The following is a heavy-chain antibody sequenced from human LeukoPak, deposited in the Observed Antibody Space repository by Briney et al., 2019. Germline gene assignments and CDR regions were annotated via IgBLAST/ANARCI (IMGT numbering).Heavy chain of an antibody. V-gene: IGHV1-69*01. CDR3: AGARTTGTTFPFDY. CDR1: GGTFTSYA. D-gene: IGHD1-7*01. Sequence: SSVKVSCKASGGTFTSYAISWVRQAPGQGLEWMGGIIPIFGTANYAQKFQGRVTITADESTSTAYMELSSLRSEDTAVYYCAGARTTGTTFPFDYWGQGTLVTVSS. J-gene: IGHJ4*02. CDR2: IIPIFGTA.